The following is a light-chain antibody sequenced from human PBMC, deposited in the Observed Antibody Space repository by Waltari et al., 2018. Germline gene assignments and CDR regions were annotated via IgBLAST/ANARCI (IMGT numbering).Light chain of an antibody. CDR1: QSVSRA. Sequence: EIVLTQSPGPLSLSLGERATVSCRASQSVSRALAWYQQKPGQAPRLLIYGASTRATGITDRFSGSGSGTDFSLTISRLEPDDFAVYYCQHYLRLPVTFGQGTTVEI. V-gene: IGKV3-20*01. CDR2: GAS. J-gene: IGKJ1*01. CDR3: QHYLRLPVT.